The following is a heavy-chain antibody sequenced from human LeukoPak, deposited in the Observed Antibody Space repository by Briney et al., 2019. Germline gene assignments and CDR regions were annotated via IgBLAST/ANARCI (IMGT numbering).Heavy chain of an antibody. D-gene: IGHD5-18*01. CDR3: ARGSGYSYNEYFFDN. CDR1: GGPITGSY. V-gene: IGHV4-59*01. CDR2: IYYSGTT. J-gene: IGHJ4*02. Sequence: NPSETLSLTCTVSGGPITGSYWSWIRQPPGKGLEWIGYIYYSGTTYYNPSLKSRVSISVDTSKNQFSLKLSSVTAADTALYYCARGSGYSYNEYFFDNWGQGTLVTVSS.